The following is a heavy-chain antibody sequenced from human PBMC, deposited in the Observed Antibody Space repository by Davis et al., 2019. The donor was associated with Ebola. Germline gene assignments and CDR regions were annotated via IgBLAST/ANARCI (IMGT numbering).Heavy chain of an antibody. J-gene: IGHJ4*02. V-gene: IGHV1-46*01. CDR2: INPYDDTT. D-gene: IGHD5-12*01. CDR3: ARALGYSGYRPEY. CDR1: GYTFTSYY. Sequence: AASVKVSCKASGYTFTSYYMHWVRQAPGQGLEWMGVINPYDDTTYYSQKFQGRVTMTRDTSTSTVYMGLKSLTSEDTAVYYCARALGYSGYRPEYWGQGTLVTVSS.